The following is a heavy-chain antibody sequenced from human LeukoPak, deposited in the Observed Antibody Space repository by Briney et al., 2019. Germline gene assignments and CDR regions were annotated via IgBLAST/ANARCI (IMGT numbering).Heavy chain of an antibody. J-gene: IGHJ4*02. CDR2: NGGSGSVT. CDR1: GFTFSSYS. CDR3: VKGGPRAQLVDF. V-gene: IGHV3-23*01. Sequence: PGGSLRLSCAASGFTFSSYSMGWVRRAPGKGLEWVSSNGGSGSVTYYTDSVRGRFTLSRDNSENTVYLQMNSLRAEDTAVYYCVKGGPRAQLVDFWGQGTLVTVSS. D-gene: IGHD2-2*01.